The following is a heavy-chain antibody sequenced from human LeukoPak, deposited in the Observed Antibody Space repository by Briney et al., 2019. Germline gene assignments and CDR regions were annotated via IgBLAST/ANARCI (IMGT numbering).Heavy chain of an antibody. CDR2: IYYSGST. D-gene: IGHD6-13*01. J-gene: IGHJ4*02. Sequence: SETLSLTCTVSGGSISSSSYYWGWIRQPPGKGLEWIGSIYYSGSTYYNPSLKSRVTISVDTSKNQFSLKLSSVTAADTAVYYCAREILIAAAATIVDYWGQGTLVTVSS. CDR3: AREILIAAAATIVDY. CDR1: GGSISSSSYY. V-gene: IGHV4-39*07.